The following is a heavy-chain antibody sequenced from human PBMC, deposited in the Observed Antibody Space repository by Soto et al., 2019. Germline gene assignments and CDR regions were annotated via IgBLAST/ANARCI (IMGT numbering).Heavy chain of an antibody. D-gene: IGHD3-10*01. J-gene: IGHJ4*02. Sequence: GGSLRLSCSASGFNFNSYTMNWVRHAPWKGLEWVSSISRFSGRTYYADSVKGRFAIFRANAENSVYLQVNSLRAEDTAVYYCARVGAYFGEFDYFDYSRKRNPLTLSS. V-gene: IGHV3-21*06. CDR3: ARVGAYFGEFDYFDY. CDR2: ISRFSGRT. CDR1: GFNFNSYT.